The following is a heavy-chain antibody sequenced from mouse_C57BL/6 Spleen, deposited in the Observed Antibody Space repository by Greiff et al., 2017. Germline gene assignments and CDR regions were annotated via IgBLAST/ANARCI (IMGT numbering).Heavy chain of an antibody. Sequence: EVQLKESGPELVKPGASVKIPCKASGYTFTDYNMDWVKQSHGKSLEWIGDINPNNGGTIYNQKFKGKATLTVDKASSTAYMELRSLTSEDTAVYYCARNGNYNAMDYWGQGTSVTVSS. J-gene: IGHJ4*01. CDR1: GYTFTDYN. CDR2: INPNNGGT. CDR3: ARNGNYNAMDY. V-gene: IGHV1-18*01. D-gene: IGHD2-1*01.